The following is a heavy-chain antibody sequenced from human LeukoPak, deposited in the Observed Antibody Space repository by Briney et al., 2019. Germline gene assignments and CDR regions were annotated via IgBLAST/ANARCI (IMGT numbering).Heavy chain of an antibody. J-gene: IGHJ4*02. Sequence: GGSLRLSCAVSGFSFSNYAMSWVRQFPGKGLEWVPGISGTGGNTYYADSVKGRFTISRDNSKNMLYLQMNTLTAEDTAIYFCAKDFEFKWQQPSDHWGQGTPVTVSS. CDR3: AKDFEFKWQQPSDH. V-gene: IGHV3-23*01. CDR2: ISGTGGNT. D-gene: IGHD1/OR15-1a*01. CDR1: GFSFSNYA.